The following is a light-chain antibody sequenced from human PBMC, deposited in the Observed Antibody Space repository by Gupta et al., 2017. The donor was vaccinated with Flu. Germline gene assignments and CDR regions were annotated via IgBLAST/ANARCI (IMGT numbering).Light chain of an antibody. CDR2: KNN. Sequence: QSVLTQPPSTSGTPGQRVTFSCSGGNSNIGINYVYWYQQLPGAAPKRIIIKNNQRPSGVNDRGSCSKSGTYASPETMGLRSEEEAEDYCATWDASMSAWVFGGGTKLTVL. J-gene: IGLJ3*02. CDR3: ATWDASMSAWV. CDR1: NSNIGINY. V-gene: IGLV1-47*01.